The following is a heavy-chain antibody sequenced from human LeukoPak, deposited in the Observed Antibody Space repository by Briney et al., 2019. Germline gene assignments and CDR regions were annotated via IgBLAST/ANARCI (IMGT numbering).Heavy chain of an antibody. CDR2: ISWDGGST. CDR1: GFTFDDYD. V-gene: IGHV3-43*02. CDR3: AKVGGYNYRRSPLDY. J-gene: IGHJ4*02. Sequence: GRSLRLSCAASGFTFDDYDMHWVRQAPGKCLEWVSLISWDGGSTYYADSVQGRFTISRDNSKNPLYLQMKSLRTEDTALYYCAKVGGYNYRRSPLDYWGQGTLVTVSS. D-gene: IGHD5-24*01.